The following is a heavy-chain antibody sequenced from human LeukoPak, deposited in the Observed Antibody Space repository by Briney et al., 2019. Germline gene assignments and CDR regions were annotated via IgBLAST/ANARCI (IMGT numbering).Heavy chain of an antibody. V-gene: IGHV3-74*01. J-gene: IGHJ4*02. CDR3: ATDKGYSSDY. CDR1: GFAFSTYW. CDR2: INSDGSST. Sequence: PGGSLRLSCAASGFAFSTYWTHWVRQAPGRGLVWVSRINSDGSSTSYADSVKGRFTISRDNAKNTLYLQMSSLRAEDTAVYYCATDKGYSSDYWGQGTLVTVSS. D-gene: IGHD5-18*01.